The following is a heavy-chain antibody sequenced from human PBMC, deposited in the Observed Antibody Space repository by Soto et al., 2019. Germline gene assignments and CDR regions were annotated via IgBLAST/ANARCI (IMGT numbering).Heavy chain of an antibody. D-gene: IGHD6-25*01. CDR2: IGSNIAYI. CDR1: RHTFRSFT. Sequence: PGGSLRLFYAASRHTFRSFTMRCVPQAPGRGREWVSAIGSNIAYIYYTEVLRGRFTIARDNAKNALHLRMSSVRAEDAAVYYCTRVASRDSSGRGWFYLWGAGPLVTVSS. V-gene: IGHV3-21*01. CDR3: TRVASRDSSGRGWFYL. J-gene: IGHJ5*02.